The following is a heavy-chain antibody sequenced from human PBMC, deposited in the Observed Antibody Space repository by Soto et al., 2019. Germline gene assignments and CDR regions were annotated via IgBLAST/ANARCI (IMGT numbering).Heavy chain of an antibody. CDR1: GFTFSSYA. V-gene: IGHV3-11*01. D-gene: IGHD6-13*01. CDR3: AKDQRGYTSTARIDY. CDR2: ISSSGSTI. Sequence: GGSLRLSCAVSGFTFSSYAMSWIRQAPGKGLEWVSYISSSGSTIYYADSVKGRFTISRDNAKNTLYLQMNSLRAEDTAVYYRAKDQRGYTSTARIDYWGQGTLVTVSS. J-gene: IGHJ4*02.